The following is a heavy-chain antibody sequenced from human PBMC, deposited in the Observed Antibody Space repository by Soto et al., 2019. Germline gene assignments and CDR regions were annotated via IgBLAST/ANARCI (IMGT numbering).Heavy chain of an antibody. D-gene: IGHD2-15*01. CDR1: GFTFSSYA. Sequence: EVQLLESGGGLVQPGGSLRLSCAASGFTFSSYAMSWVRQAPGKGLEWVSAISGSGGSTYYADSVKGRFTISRDNSKNPSYLPMHSLRAEDTAVYYCAKAPHLDIVVVVAASRFDYWGQGTLVTVSS. CDR3: AKAPHLDIVVVVAASRFDY. V-gene: IGHV3-23*01. J-gene: IGHJ4*02. CDR2: ISGSGGST.